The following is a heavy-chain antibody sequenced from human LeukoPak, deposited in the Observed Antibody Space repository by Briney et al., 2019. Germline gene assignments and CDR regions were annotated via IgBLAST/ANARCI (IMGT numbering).Heavy chain of an antibody. J-gene: IGHJ6*03. CDR3: ARGPDVDTAMVIWWPSYYYMDV. CDR1: GYTFTSYD. D-gene: IGHD5-18*01. V-gene: IGHV1-8*01. Sequence: ASVKVSCKASGYTFTSYDINWVRQATGQGLEWMGWMNPNSGNTGYAQKFQGRVTMTRNTSISTAYMELSSLRSEDTAVYYCARGPDVDTAMVIWWPSYYYMDVWGKGTTVTVSS. CDR2: MNPNSGNT.